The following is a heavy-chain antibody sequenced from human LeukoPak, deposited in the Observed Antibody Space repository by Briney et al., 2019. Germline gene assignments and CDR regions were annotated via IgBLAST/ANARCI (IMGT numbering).Heavy chain of an antibody. CDR1: GYTLTELS. Sequence: ASVKVSCKVSGYTLTELSMHWVRQAPGKGLEWMGGFDPEDGETIYAQKFQGRVTMTEDTSTDTAYMELSSLRSEDTAVYYCARDVFVTGTPAASGYWGQGTLVTVSS. J-gene: IGHJ4*02. CDR3: ARDVFVTGTPAASGY. D-gene: IGHD1-20*01. V-gene: IGHV1-24*01. CDR2: FDPEDGET.